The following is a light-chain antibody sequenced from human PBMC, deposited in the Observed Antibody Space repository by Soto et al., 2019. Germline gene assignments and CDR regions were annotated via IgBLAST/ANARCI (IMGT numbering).Light chain of an antibody. J-gene: IGKJ3*01. V-gene: IGKV1-27*01. CDR2: AAS. Sequence: DIQMTQSPTSLSASVGDRATITCRASQDIRNFVAWYQQKPGQAPKLLIYAASTLHSGVPSRFSGSGSGTDFTLTSNSLQPEDDATYSCQKYSSVPVFGPGTKVEIK. CDR1: QDIRNF. CDR3: QKYSSVPV.